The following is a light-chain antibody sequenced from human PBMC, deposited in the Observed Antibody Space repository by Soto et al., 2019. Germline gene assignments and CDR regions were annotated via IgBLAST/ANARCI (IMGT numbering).Light chain of an antibody. Sequence: DIVLSQSPGTLSSSPGERITLSCRASHSFSSSLLAWYQQKPGQAPRLLIYGTSTRATGIPDRFSGSGSSTDFTLTISRREPEDFAVYYCQRFGASPPGSFGGGTRVQIK. V-gene: IGKV3-20*01. CDR3: QRFGASPPGS. J-gene: IGKJ4*01. CDR1: HSFSSSL. CDR2: GTS.